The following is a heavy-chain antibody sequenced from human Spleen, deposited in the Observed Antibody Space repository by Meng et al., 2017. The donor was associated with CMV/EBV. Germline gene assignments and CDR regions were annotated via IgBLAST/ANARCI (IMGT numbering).Heavy chain of an antibody. CDR3: ARHTTHCSSTSCYRGPNWFDP. J-gene: IGHJ5*02. Sequence: LSLTCAASGFTFSSYSMNWVRQAPGKGLEWVSSISSSSSYIYYADSVKGQFTISRDNAKNSLYLQMNSLRAEDTAVYYCARHTTHCSSTSCYRGPNWFDPWGQGTLVTVSS. CDR2: ISSSSSYI. D-gene: IGHD2-2*01. V-gene: IGHV3-21*01. CDR1: GFTFSSYS.